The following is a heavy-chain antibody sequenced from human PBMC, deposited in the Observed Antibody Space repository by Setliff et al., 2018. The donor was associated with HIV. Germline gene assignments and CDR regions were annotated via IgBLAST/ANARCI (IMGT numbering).Heavy chain of an antibody. J-gene: IGHJ4*02. CDR2: ISSDSGTI. CDR3: ARGPGTGHYFDY. CDR1: GFTFSGYP. D-gene: IGHD1-1*01. Sequence: GGSLRLSCAASGFTFSGYPMNWVRQAPGKRLEWFSYISSDSGTIYYADSVRGRFTISRDDARNSLFLQMNSLGVDDTAVYYCARGPGTGHYFDYWGLGALVTVSS. V-gene: IGHV3-48*01.